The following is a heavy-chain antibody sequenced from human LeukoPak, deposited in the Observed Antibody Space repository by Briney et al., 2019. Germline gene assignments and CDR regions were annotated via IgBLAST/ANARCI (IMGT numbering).Heavy chain of an antibody. J-gene: IGHJ6*03. Sequence: GGSLRLSCAASGLTFSDHNMDWVRQAPGKGLEWVGRTKNKFNSYTTESAASVKGRFTISRDDSEKSVYLQMNSLKTEDTAVYYCASSIAARLGIYYMDVWGKGTTVTVSS. CDR2: TKNKFNSYTT. CDR3: ASSIAARLGIYYMDV. V-gene: IGHV3-72*01. CDR1: GLTFSDHN. D-gene: IGHD6-6*01.